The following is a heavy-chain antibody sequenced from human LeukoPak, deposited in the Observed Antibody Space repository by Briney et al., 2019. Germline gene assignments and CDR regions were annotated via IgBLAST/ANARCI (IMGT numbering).Heavy chain of an antibody. J-gene: IGHJ5*02. CDR1: GFTFSNAW. CDR2: IKSKTDGGTT. CDR3: TTEWATYITLWS. D-gene: IGHD1-14*01. Sequence: GGSLRLSCAASGFTFSNAWMTWVRQAPGKGLEWVGLIKSKTDGGTTDYAAPVKGRFIMSRDDSKNTLYLQMNSLKTEDTAVYYCTTEWATYITLWSWGQGTLVTVSS. V-gene: IGHV3-15*01.